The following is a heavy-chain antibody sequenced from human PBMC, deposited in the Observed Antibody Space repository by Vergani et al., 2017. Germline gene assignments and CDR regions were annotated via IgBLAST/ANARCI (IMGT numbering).Heavy chain of an antibody. D-gene: IGHD6-6*01. CDR2: NSWNSNSI. CDR3: AKDLGTSSGGGWFAP. J-gene: IGHJ5*02. CDR1: GFTSAGYA. Sequence: EVQLEESGGGLVLPGRSLRLSCVASGFTSAGYAMHWVRHAPGKGLEWGSGNSWNSNSIGYAGSVKGRFTISRDNAKNSLYLQMNILRAEDTALYYCAKDLGTSSGGGWFAPWGQGTLVTVSS. V-gene: IGHV3-9*02.